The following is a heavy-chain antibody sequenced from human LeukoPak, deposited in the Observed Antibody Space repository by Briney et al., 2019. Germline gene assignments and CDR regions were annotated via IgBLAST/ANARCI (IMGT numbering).Heavy chain of an antibody. CDR3: ARGYCSNTSCPVLFLH. V-gene: IGHV5-51*01. J-gene: IGHJ1*01. CDR2: IYPGDSDT. Sequence: GESLKISCKGSGYTFTGDWIGWVRQMPGKGLEWMGIIYPGDSDTRYNPPFQGQVTISADKSISTAYLQWSSLKASDTAMYYCARGYCSNTSCPVLFLHWGQGTLVTVSS. D-gene: IGHD2-2*01. CDR1: GYTFTGDW.